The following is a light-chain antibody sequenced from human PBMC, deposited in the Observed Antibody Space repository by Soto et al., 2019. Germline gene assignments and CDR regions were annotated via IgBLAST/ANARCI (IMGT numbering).Light chain of an antibody. CDR3: CSYAGSYTYWV. CDR1: SSDVGGYNY. V-gene: IGLV2-11*01. Sequence: QSALTQPRSVSGSPGQSVTISCNGTSSDVGGYNYVSWYQQHPGKAPKVMIYDVSKRPSGVPDRFSGSKSGNTASLTIFGLQAEDEADYYCCSYAGSYTYWVFGGGTKLTVL. J-gene: IGLJ3*02. CDR2: DVS.